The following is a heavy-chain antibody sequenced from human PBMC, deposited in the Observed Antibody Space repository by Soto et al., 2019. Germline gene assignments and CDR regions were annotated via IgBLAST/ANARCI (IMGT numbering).Heavy chain of an antibody. D-gene: IGHD7-27*01. J-gene: IGHJ6*02. CDR3: ARHSKKTGDFDYYYGTDV. Sequence: SETLSLTCSVFGGSMSPYYWSWIRQSPGKGLEWIANIYYRGNTNYNPSLESRVTISIDTSKNQFSLKLNSLTAADTAVYYCARHSKKTGDFDYYYGTDVWGQGTTVTV. CDR1: GGSMSPYY. CDR2: IYYRGNT. V-gene: IGHV4-59*08.